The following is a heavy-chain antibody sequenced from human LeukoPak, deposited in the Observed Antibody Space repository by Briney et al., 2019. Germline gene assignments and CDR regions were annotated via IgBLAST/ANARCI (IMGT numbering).Heavy chain of an antibody. CDR1: GFTFSDYS. D-gene: IGHD3-3*01. CDR2: ISSSSIYI. V-gene: IGHV3-21*01. Sequence: GGSLRLSCAASGFTFSDYSMNWVRQAPGKGLEWVSSISSSSIYIYYADSVRGRFTISRDNAENSLYLQMNSLRAEDTAVYYCAKGYYDFWSGYSLLSPVDYWGQGTLVTVSS. CDR3: AKGYYDFWSGYSLLSPVDY. J-gene: IGHJ4*02.